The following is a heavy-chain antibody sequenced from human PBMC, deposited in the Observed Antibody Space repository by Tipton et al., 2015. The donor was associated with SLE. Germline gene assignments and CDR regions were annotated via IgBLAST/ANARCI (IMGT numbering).Heavy chain of an antibody. D-gene: IGHD3-10*01. J-gene: IGHJ6*03. V-gene: IGHV3-30*07. Sequence: SLRLSCTASGLNFSVTTLHWVRQAPGKGLEWVALSGASTFYASSVNGRFTISRDNGKNSLYLQMNSLRAEDTGVYYCARVVVRGVVHYYFYFDVWGKGTTVTVSS. CDR3: ARVVVRGVVHYYFYFDV. CDR2: SGAST. CDR1: GLNFSVTT.